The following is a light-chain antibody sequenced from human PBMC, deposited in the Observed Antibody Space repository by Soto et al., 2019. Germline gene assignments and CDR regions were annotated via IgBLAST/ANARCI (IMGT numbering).Light chain of an antibody. Sequence: EIVLTQSPGTLSLSPGESATLSCRASQSVSSSYLAWYQQKPGQAPRLLIYGASSRATGIPDRFSGSGSGTDFTLTISTLQPEDFATYYCQQSYTTPWPFGQGTKVDIK. CDR1: QSVSSSY. V-gene: IGKV3-20*01. J-gene: IGKJ1*01. CDR2: GAS. CDR3: QQSYTTPWP.